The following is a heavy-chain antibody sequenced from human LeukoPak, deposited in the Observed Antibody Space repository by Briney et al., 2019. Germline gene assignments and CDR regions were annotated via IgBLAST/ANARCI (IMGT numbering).Heavy chain of an antibody. CDR3: ARVSHGDSSGYFGELDY. J-gene: IGHJ4*02. V-gene: IGHV1-69*13. Sequence: SVKVSCKASGGTFSSYAISWVRQAPGQGLEWMGGIIPIFGTANYAQRFQGRVTITADESTSTAYMELSSLRSEDTAVYYCARVSHGDSSGYFGELDYWGQGTLVTVSS. D-gene: IGHD3-22*01. CDR1: GGTFSSYA. CDR2: IIPIFGTA.